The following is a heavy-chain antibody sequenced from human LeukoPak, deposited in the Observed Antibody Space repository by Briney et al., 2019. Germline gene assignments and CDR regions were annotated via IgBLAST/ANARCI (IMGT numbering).Heavy chain of an antibody. V-gene: IGHV4-39*01. CDR3: ARLRRDGYNYYYYYYMDV. J-gene: IGHJ6*03. D-gene: IGHD5-24*01. CDR2: IYYSGST. Sequence: NPSETLSLTCTVSGGSISSSSYYWGWIRQPPGKGLEWIGSIYYSGSTYYNPSLKSRVTISVDTSKNQFSLKLSSVTAADTAVYYCARLRRDGYNYYYYYYMDVWGKGTTVTVSS. CDR1: GGSISSSSYY.